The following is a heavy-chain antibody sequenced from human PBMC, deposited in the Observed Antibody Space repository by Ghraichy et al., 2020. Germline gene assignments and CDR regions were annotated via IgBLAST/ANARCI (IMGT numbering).Heavy chain of an antibody. V-gene: IGHV3-48*02. CDR3: ATPSFDI. Sequence: LSLTCAASGFTFSSYSMNWVRQAPGKGLKWVSYISSSSSTIYYADSVKGRFTISRDNAKNSLYLQMNSLRDEDTAVYYCATPSFDIWGQGTMVTVSS. CDR2: ISSSSSTI. CDR1: GFTFSSYS. J-gene: IGHJ3*02.